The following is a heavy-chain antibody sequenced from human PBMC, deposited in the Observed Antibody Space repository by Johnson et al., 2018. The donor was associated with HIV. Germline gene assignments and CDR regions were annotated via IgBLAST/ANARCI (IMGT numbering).Heavy chain of an antibody. V-gene: IGHV3-11*01. CDR3: ATYSMRLRGGDGFDI. D-gene: IGHD1-26*01. CDR2: ISDRGGTR. Sequence: QMQLVESGGGLIQPGGSLRLSCAASGFTVSSNYMTWIRQAPGKGLEWVSYISDRGGTRYYADSVKGRFTISRDNAKNSLFLQMNSLRVEDTALYYCATYSMRLRGGDGFDIWGQGTMVTVSS. J-gene: IGHJ3*02. CDR1: GFTVSSNY.